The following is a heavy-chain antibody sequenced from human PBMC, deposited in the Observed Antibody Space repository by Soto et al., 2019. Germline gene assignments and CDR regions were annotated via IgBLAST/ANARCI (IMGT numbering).Heavy chain of an antibody. CDR3: ARSGSGGLLNWFEH. Sequence: EVQLVESGVGLVQPGGSLRLSCAASRFTFSDYSMNWVRQAPGKGLEWVSYISGGSSTIYYADSVKGRFTVSRDNAKNLLYLQVNSLRDEDTAVYDCARSGSGGLLNWFEHWGQGTLVIVSS. CDR2: ISGGSSTI. J-gene: IGHJ5*02. CDR1: RFTFSDYS. D-gene: IGHD2-15*01. V-gene: IGHV3-48*02.